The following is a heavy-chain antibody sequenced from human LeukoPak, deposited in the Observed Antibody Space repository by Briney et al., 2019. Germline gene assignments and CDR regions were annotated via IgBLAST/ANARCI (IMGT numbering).Heavy chain of an antibody. D-gene: IGHD1-26*01. CDR2: ISYSSTYI. J-gene: IGHJ2*01. CDR3: ASTPSVGDYYPWYFDF. V-gene: IGHV3-21*06. Sequence: GGSLRLSCVASGFSFSRYWMNWVRQAPGKGLEWVSSISYSSTYIYYEDSVKGRFTISRDNARNSLYLQMNSLRAEDTAVYYCASTPSVGDYYPWYFDFWGRGTLVTVSS. CDR1: GFSFSRYW.